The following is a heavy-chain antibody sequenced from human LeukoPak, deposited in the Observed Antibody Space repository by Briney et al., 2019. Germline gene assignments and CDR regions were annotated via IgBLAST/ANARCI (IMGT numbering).Heavy chain of an antibody. CDR3: ARAVESWFDP. CDR2: IYHSGST. Sequence: SETLSLTCAVYGGSFSGYYWSWIRQPPGKGLEWIGYIYHSGSTYYNPSLKSRVTISVDRSKNQFSLKLSPVTAADTAVYYCARAVESWFDPWGQGTLVTVSS. V-gene: IGHV4-34*01. CDR1: GGSFSGYY. J-gene: IGHJ5*02.